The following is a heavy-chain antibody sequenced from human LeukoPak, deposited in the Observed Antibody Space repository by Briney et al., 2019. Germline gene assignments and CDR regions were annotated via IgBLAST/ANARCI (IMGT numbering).Heavy chain of an antibody. V-gene: IGHV3-74*01. D-gene: IGHD6-19*01. CDR3: ARDPGIAVAFDY. CDR2: ISTVGTRT. Sequence: EGSLRLSCAGSGFTFSNFWVHWVRQAPGKGLVWIARISTVGTRTDYADSVRGRFTISRDNSKNTLYLQMNSLRVEDTAVYYCARDPGIAVAFDYWGQGTLVTVSS. CDR1: GFTFSNFW. J-gene: IGHJ4*02.